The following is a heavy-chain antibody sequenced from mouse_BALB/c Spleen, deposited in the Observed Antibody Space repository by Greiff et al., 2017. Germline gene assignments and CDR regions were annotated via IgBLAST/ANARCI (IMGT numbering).Heavy chain of an antibody. CDR3: VRHYYGYWYFDV. J-gene: IGHJ1*01. V-gene: IGHV10-1*02. CDR2: IRSKSNNYAT. CDR1: GFTFNTYA. D-gene: IGHD1-2*01. Sequence: DVMLVESGGGLVQPKGSLKLSCAASGFTFNTYAMNWVRQAPGKGLEWVARIRSKSNNYATYYADSVKDRFTISRDDSQSMLYLQMNNLKTEDTAMYYCVRHYYGYWYFDVWGAGTTVTVSS.